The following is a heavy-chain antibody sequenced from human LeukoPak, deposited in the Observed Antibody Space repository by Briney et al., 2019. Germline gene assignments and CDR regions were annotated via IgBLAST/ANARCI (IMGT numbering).Heavy chain of an antibody. CDR3: ASSRSYYFDY. D-gene: IGHD6-6*01. CDR2: INHSGST. J-gene: IGHJ4*02. CDR1: GGSFSGYY. Sequence: SETLSLACAVYGGSFSGYYWSWIRQPPGKGLEWIGEINHSGSTNYNPSLKSRVTISVDTSKNQFSLKLSSVTAADTAVYYCASSRSYYFDYWGQGTLVTVSS. V-gene: IGHV4-34*01.